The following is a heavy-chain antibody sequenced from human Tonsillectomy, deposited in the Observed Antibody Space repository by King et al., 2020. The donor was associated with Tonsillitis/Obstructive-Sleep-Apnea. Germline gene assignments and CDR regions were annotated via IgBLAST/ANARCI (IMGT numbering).Heavy chain of an antibody. CDR1: GYSFASYW. Sequence: VQLVQSGAEVKKPGESLRISCKGSGYSFASYWINWVRQMPGKGLEWMGRIDPTDSYANYSPSFQGHVTISVDKSISTAYLQWSSLKAPDTAMYYCARLDTGDDFYLYGMDVWGQGTTVTVSS. D-gene: IGHD5-12*01. V-gene: IGHV5-10-1*03. CDR3: ARLDTGDDFYLYGMDV. CDR2: IDPTDSYA. J-gene: IGHJ6*02.